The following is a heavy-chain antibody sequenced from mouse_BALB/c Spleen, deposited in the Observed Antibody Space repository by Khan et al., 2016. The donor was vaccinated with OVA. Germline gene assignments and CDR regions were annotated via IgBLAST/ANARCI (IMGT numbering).Heavy chain of an antibody. D-gene: IGHD2-3*01. Sequence: QVQLKESGAELVRPGVSVKISCKGSGYTFTDYAMHWVKQRHAKGLEWIGFISPYYGDANYSQQFKGKATLTVDKSSNTAYMDLARLTSEASAILYCDRGGWALDTIDYWGQGTSVTVSA. J-gene: IGHJ4*01. V-gene: IGHV1S137*01. CDR3: DRGGWALDTIDY. CDR1: GYTFTDYA. CDR2: ISPYYGDA.